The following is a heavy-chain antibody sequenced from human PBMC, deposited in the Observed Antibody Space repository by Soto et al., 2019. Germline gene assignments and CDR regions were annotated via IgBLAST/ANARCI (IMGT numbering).Heavy chain of an antibody. V-gene: IGHV1-46*01. D-gene: IGHD2-15*01. CDR2: INPSGGST. CDR3: ARGSIGDAFDI. CDR1: GGTFSSYA. J-gene: IGHJ3*02. Sequence: ASVKVSCKASGGTFSSYAISWVRQAPRQGLEWMGIINPSGGSTSYAQKFQGRVTMTRDTSTSTVYMELSSLRSEDTAVYYCARGSIGDAFDIWGQGTMVTVSS.